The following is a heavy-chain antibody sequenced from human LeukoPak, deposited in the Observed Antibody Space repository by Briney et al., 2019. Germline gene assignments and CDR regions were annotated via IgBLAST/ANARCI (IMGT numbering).Heavy chain of an antibody. CDR3: ARVVIISGSYDY. J-gene: IGHJ4*02. D-gene: IGHD1-26*01. V-gene: IGHV3-23*01. Sequence: GGSLRLSCAASGFTFSNYAMNWVRQAPGKGLEWVSTISGGGGTTYYADYVKGRFTISRDSSKNTLYLQMNSLRAEDTAVYYCARVVIISGSYDYWGQGTLVTVSS. CDR2: ISGGGGTT. CDR1: GFTFSNYA.